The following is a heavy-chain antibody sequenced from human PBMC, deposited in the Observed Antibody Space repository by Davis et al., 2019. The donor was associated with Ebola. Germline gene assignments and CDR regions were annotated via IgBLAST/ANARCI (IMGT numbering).Heavy chain of an antibody. CDR1: GFIFEDYE. CDR2: ITSGGTGV. V-gene: IGHV3-48*03. J-gene: IGHJ4*02. CDR3: AKTTGYNTSPEYY. Sequence: GESLKISCTASGFIFEDYEMNWVRQAPGKGLEWLSHITSGGTGVYYADSVKGRFAVSRDNAKNSLYLQLNGLRPEDTAIYYCAKTTGYNTSPEYYWGQGTLVSVSS. D-gene: IGHD1-14*01.